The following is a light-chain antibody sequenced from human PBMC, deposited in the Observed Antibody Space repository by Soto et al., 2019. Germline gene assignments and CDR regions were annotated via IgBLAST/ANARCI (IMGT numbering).Light chain of an antibody. CDR2: RSN. Sequence: QSLLTQPPSASGTPGQRVTISCSGSSFNIGSNYVYWYQQFPGTAPKLLIYRSNQRPSGVPDRFSGSKSGTSASLAISGLRSEDEADYYCVAWDDSLSGQVFGTGTKLTVL. V-gene: IGLV1-47*01. J-gene: IGLJ1*01. CDR1: SFNIGSNY. CDR3: VAWDDSLSGQV.